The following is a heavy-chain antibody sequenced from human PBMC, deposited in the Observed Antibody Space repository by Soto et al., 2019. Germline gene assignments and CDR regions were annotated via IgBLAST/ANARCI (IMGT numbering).Heavy chain of an antibody. J-gene: IGHJ3*02. CDR1: GYTFTGYY. V-gene: IGHV1-2*04. Sequence: QVQLVQSGAEVKKPGASVKVSCKASGYTFTGYYMHWVRQAPGQGLEWMGWINPNSGGTNYAQKFQGWVTMTRDTSISTAYMELSSLRSEDTAVYYCARDSRGGFRGERIFDIWGQGTMVTVSS. CDR3: ARDSRGGFRGERIFDI. D-gene: IGHD3-10*01. CDR2: INPNSGGT.